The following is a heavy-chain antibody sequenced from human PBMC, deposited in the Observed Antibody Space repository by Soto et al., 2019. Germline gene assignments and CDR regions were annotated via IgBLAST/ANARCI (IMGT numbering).Heavy chain of an antibody. J-gene: IGHJ4*02. CDR3: ARAGWYRFDS. CDR1: GFTFSSYW. CDR2: INADGSTT. V-gene: IGHV3-74*01. D-gene: IGHD2-15*01. Sequence: DVQLVESGGGLAQPGGSLRLSCVGSGFTFSSYWMHWVRQAPGKGLVWGSRINADGSTTNYAGSVKGRCTVSRYNAKNTVYLQMNSLRDEDTAVYFCARAGWYRFDSWGQGTLLTVSP.